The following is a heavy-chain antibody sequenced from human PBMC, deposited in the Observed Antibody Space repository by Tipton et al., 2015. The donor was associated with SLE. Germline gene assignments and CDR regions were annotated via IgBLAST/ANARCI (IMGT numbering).Heavy chain of an antibody. J-gene: IGHJ2*01. D-gene: IGHD6-13*01. V-gene: IGHV4-34*01. CDR3: ARRGRISGSNWHYWYFDL. CDR1: GGSFSDHN. CDR2: INHGGST. Sequence: TLSLTCAVYGGSFSDHNWSWIRQPPGQGPEWIGEINHGGSTNYNPSLKSRVTISGERSTNQFSLNLSSVTAADTAVYYCARRGRISGSNWHYWYFDLWGRGTLVTVSS.